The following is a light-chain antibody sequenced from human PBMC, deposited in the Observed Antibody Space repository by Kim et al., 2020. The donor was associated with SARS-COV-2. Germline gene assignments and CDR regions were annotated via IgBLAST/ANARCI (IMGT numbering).Light chain of an antibody. CDR3: CSYAGSYTL. Sequence: PVQSVTTSCTGTSIDVGTYNYVSWYQQNPGKAPKLMIYDVTKRPSGVPDRFSGSKSGNTASLTISGLQAEDEADYYCCSYAGSYTLFGGGTKLTFL. CDR1: SIDVGTYNY. V-gene: IGLV2-11*01. CDR2: DVT. J-gene: IGLJ3*02.